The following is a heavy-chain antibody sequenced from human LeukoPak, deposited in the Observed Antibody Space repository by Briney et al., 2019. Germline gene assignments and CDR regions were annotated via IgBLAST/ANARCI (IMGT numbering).Heavy chain of an antibody. V-gene: IGHV4-39*01. Sequence: KPSETLSLTCAVSGASISSSYDYWGWIRQPPGKGLEWIGNVFYSGTTYINPSLKSRVTISVDTSKNQFSLKLSSVTAADTAVYYCARVSGYGNGLLGWGQGTLVTVSS. CDR2: VFYSGTT. J-gene: IGHJ4*02. CDR3: ARVSGYGNGLLG. D-gene: IGHD5-12*01. CDR1: GASISSSYDY.